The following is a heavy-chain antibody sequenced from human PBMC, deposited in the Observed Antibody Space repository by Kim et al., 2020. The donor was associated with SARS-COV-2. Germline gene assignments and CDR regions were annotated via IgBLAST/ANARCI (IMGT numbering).Heavy chain of an antibody. CDR2: ISVDGKNR. Sequence: GVSLRLSCVGSGFSFDNAHMHWVRQAPGKGLVWVALISVDGKNRFYVDSVKGRFTTSRDNVQNTMYLKMDSLREEDTAVYYCAREGHSSGRAGSFVDWGQGTLVTVSS. J-gene: IGHJ4*02. CDR3: AREGHSSGRAGSFVD. CDR1: GFSFDNAH. D-gene: IGHD6-19*01. V-gene: IGHV3-33*01.